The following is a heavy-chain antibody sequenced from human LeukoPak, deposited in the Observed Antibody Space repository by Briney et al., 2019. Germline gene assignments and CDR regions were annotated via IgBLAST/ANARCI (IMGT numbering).Heavy chain of an antibody. CDR3: AKDHSYGDYVTYFDY. Sequence: GGSLRLSCAASGFTFSSYGMHWVRQAPGKGLEWVAFIRYDGSNKYYADSVKGRFTISRDNSKNTLYLQMNSLRAEGTAVYYCAKDHSYGDYVTYFDYWGQGTLVTVSS. V-gene: IGHV3-30*02. D-gene: IGHD4-17*01. J-gene: IGHJ4*02. CDR2: IRYDGSNK. CDR1: GFTFSSYG.